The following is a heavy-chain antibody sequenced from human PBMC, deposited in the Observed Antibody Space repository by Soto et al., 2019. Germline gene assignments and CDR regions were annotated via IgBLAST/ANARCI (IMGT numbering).Heavy chain of an antibody. V-gene: IGHV3-72*01. J-gene: IGHJ4*02. Sequence: GGSLRLSCTASGFTFSDSYMDWVRQAPGKGLDWVGRVRNKANSYTTEYAAPVKGRFTVSRDDSKNSLYLQMNSLKTEDTAVYYCVKGHLALDNWGPGTLVTVSS. CDR1: GFTFSDSY. CDR2: VRNKANSYTT. CDR3: VKGHLALDN.